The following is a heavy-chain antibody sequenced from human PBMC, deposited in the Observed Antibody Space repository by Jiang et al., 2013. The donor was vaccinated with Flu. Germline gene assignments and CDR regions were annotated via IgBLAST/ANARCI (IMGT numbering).Heavy chain of an antibody. J-gene: IGHJ4*02. CDR2: TYYRTKWYS. V-gene: IGHV6-1*01. CDR1: GDSVSRNSAS. D-gene: IGHD1-1*01. CDR3: ARGGSGTTVSLFDH. Sequence: TLSLTCAISGDSVSRNSASWNWIRQSPSRGLEWLGRTYYRTKWYSDSAVSLVSRIAISADTSNNQFSLHLNFVTPEDTAVYYCARGGSGTTVSLFDHWGQ.